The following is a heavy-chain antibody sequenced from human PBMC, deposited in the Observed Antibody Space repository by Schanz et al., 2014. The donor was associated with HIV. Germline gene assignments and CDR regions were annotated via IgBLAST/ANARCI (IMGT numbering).Heavy chain of an antibody. V-gene: IGHV3-30*18. Sequence: QVQLVESGGGVVQPGRSLRLSCAASGFTFSTYGMHWVRQAPGKGLEWVAFISDDGSNKYYADSVKGRFTISRDNSKNTLYLQMNSLRTEDTAVYYCAKVARWDYYAMDVWGQGTTVTVSS. CDR2: ISDDGSNK. J-gene: IGHJ6*02. CDR3: AKVARWDYYAMDV. CDR1: GFTFSTYG.